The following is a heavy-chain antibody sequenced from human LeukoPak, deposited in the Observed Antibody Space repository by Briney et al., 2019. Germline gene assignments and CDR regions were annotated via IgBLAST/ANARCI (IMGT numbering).Heavy chain of an antibody. CDR1: GFTFSSYG. D-gene: IGHD5-24*01. Sequence: GGSLRLSCAASGFTFSSYGMHWVRQAPGKGLEWVAVISSDGSNEDYADPVKGRFAISRDNSKNTLYLQMNSLRAEDTAVYYCAKDDGDGYNYDPFGIWGRGTMVTVSS. V-gene: IGHV3-30*18. CDR3: AKDDGDGYNYDPFGI. CDR2: ISSDGSNE. J-gene: IGHJ3*02.